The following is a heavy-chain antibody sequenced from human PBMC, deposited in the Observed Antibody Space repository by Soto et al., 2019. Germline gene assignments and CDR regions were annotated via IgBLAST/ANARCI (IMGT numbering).Heavy chain of an antibody. J-gene: IGHJ6*02. CDR3: ARSIRGPRRFNGMDV. V-gene: IGHV2-70*13. CDR1: GFSLTSPRKC. CDR2: IERDDDDK. Sequence: SGPTLVNPTETLTLTCTFSGFSLTSPRKCVSWIRQSPGKALEWLALIERDDDDKYYSTSLKTRLTISKDTRKNQVVLTMANMEPADTATYYCARSIRGPRRFNGMDVWGQGTTVTVSS. D-gene: IGHD1-20*01.